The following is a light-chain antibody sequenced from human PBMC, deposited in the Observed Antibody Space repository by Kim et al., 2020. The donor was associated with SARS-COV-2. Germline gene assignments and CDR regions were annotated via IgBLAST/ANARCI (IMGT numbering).Light chain of an antibody. V-gene: IGKV3-20*01. CDR3: QLYGTSSLT. CDR1: QSVSSSY. J-gene: IGKJ4*01. CDR2: GAS. Sequence: EIELTQSPATLSLSPGERAALSCRASQSVSSSYLAWYQQKPGQAPRLLIYGASSRATGIPDRFSGSGSGTDFTLTITRLEPDDFAVYYCQLYGTSSLTFGGGTKVDIK.